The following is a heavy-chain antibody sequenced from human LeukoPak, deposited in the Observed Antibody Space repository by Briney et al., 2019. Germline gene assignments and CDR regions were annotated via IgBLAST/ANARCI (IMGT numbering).Heavy chain of an antibody. CDR3: ARTCGRASGDPGTSGCIAS. Sequence: SETLSLTCTVSGGSTSTGNYYWDWIRQPPGKGLEWIGSIHYTGSTNYKPSLGSRVTMSVDTSNNQFSLKMTSVTAADTAVYCCARTCGRASGDPGTSGCIASWGQGILVTVPS. V-gene: IGHV4-39*01. J-gene: IGHJ4*02. CDR1: GGSTSTGNYY. CDR2: IHYTGST. D-gene: IGHD2-15*01.